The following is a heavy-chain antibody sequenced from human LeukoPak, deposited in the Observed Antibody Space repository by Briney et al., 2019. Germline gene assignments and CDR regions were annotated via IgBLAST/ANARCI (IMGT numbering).Heavy chain of an antibody. CDR2: ISYDGSNN. J-gene: IGHJ5*02. CDR1: GFTFSSYG. Sequence: GKSLRLSCAASGFTFSSYGMHWDRQAPGKGLEWVAVISYDGSNNYYSDSVKGRFAISRDNSKNTLYLQMNSLRAEDTAVYYCTKDPGRGMTGPTGNWFDPWGQGTLVTVSS. V-gene: IGHV3-30*18. D-gene: IGHD3-9*01. CDR3: TKDPGRGMTGPTGNWFDP.